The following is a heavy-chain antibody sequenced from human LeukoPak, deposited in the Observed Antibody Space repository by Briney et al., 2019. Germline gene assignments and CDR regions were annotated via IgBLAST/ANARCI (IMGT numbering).Heavy chain of an antibody. CDR1: AFTFSDYG. V-gene: IGHV3-30*02. CDR3: AKDVPAAYFDY. D-gene: IGHD2-2*01. CDR2: IWANRYNE. J-gene: IGHJ4*02. Sequence: PGGSLRLSCAASAFTFSDYGMHWVRQAPGKGLEWVAVIWANRYNEYYTDSVKGRFAISRDNSKNTAYLQMNSLRAEDTAVYFCAKDVPAAYFDYWGQGTLVTVSS.